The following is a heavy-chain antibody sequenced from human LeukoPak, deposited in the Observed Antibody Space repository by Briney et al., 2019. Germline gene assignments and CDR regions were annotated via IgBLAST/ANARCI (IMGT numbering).Heavy chain of an antibody. CDR1: GYTFTSYD. CDR3: ARESPGSYSSGRDYFDF. D-gene: IGHD6-19*01. CDR2: MNPNSGGT. J-gene: IGHJ4*02. V-gene: IGHV1-2*02. Sequence: ASVKVSCKASGYTFTSYDINWVRQATGQGLEWMGWMNPNSGGTNFAQKFQGRVTMTMDTSITTAYMELSSLRSDDTAVYYCARESPGSYSSGRDYFDFWGQGTLVTVSS.